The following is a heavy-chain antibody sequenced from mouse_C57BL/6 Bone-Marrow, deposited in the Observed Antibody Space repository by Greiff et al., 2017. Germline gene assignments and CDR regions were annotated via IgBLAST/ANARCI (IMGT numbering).Heavy chain of an antibody. CDR2: ISYSGTT. CDR3: ARGEIYDYDRYFDV. CDR1: GYSITSGFD. D-gene: IGHD2-4*01. J-gene: IGHJ1*03. V-gene: IGHV3-1*01. Sequence: EVQLKESGPGMVKPSQSLSLTCTVTGYSITSGFDWHWIRHFPGNKLEWMAYISYSGTTNYNPSLKSRISITHDTSKNHFFLKLNSVTAEDTATYYCARGEIYDYDRYFDVWGTGTTVTVSS.